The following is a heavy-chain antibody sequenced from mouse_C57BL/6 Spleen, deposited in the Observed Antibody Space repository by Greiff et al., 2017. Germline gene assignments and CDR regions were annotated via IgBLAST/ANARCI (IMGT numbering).Heavy chain of an antibody. D-gene: IGHD1-1*01. CDR1: GYTFTSYW. Sequence: QVQLQQPGAELVMPGASVKLSCKASGYTFTSYWMHWVKQRPGQGLEWIGEIDPSDSYTNYNQKFKGKSTLTVDKSSSTADMQLSSLTSEDSAVYYRARRDYGSRGYYFDYWGQGTTLTVAS. CDR3: ARRDYGSRGYYFDY. J-gene: IGHJ2*01. CDR2: IDPSDSYT. V-gene: IGHV1-69*01.